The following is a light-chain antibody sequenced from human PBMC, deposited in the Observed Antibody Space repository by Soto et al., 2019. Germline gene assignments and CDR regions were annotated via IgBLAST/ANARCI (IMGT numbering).Light chain of an antibody. CDR3: GTWDSSLSAGV. V-gene: IGLV1-51*01. Sequence: QSVLTQPPSVSAAPGQKVTISCSGSSSNIGNNYVSWYQQLPGTAPKLLIYDNNMRPSGIPDRFSGSKSGTSATLGITGLQTGDEADYYCGTWDSSLSAGVFGGGTQLTVL. J-gene: IGLJ3*02. CDR1: SSNIGNNY. CDR2: DNN.